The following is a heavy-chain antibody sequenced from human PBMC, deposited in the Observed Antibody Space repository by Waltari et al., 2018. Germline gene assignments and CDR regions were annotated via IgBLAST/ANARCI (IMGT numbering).Heavy chain of an antibody. Sequence: EEHLLESGGGLAQPGGSLRLSCAASGFNFISYAMSWVRQAPGRGLEWFSGIRDSGVITKYADSVKGRFTVSRDNSKNTVFLHLNSLRAEDTAIYYCARHLYSIDYLELAKWGQGTLVTVSS. D-gene: IGHD3-22*01. J-gene: IGHJ4*02. CDR3: ARHLYSIDYLELAK. V-gene: IGHV3-23*01. CDR2: IRDSGVIT. CDR1: GFNFISYA.